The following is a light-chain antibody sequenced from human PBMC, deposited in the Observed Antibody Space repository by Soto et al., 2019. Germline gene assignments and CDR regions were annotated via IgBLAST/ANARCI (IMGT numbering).Light chain of an antibody. V-gene: IGLV1-44*01. CDR3: AAWDDSLNGVV. CDR2: RNN. J-gene: IGLJ2*01. CDR1: SSNIGSNT. Sequence: QSVLTQPPSASGTSGQRVTISCSGSSSNIGSNTVNWYQQLPGTAPKLLIYRNNQRPSGVPDRLSGSKSGTSASLAISGLQSEDEADYYCAAWDDSLNGVVFGGGTKLTVL.